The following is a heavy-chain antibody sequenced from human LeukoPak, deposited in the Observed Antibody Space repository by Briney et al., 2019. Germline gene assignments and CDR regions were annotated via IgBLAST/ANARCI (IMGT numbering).Heavy chain of an antibody. Sequence: GGPLRLSCAASGFTFSSYGMNWVRQAPGKALEWVSSVSSSSSYIYYADSVKGRFTISRDNAKNSLSLQMNSLRAEDTAVYYCARDQRATASTGSYFDYWGQGTLVTVSS. CDR1: GFTFSSYG. V-gene: IGHV3-21*01. J-gene: IGHJ4*02. CDR2: VSSSSSYI. D-gene: IGHD1-1*01. CDR3: ARDQRATASTGSYFDY.